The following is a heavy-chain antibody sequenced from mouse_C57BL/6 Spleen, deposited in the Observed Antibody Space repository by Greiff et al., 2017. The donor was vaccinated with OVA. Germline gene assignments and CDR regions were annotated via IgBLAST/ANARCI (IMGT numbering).Heavy chain of an antibody. J-gene: IGHJ3*01. CDR1: GYNFTDYN. V-gene: IGHV1-18*01. CDR2: INPNNGGT. CDR3: ARGEYYGNYLFAY. Sequence: EVQLQQSGPELVKPGASVKIPCKASGYNFTDYNMDWVKQSHGKSLEWIGDINPNNGGTIYNQKFKGKATLTVDKSSSTAYMESRSLTSEDTAVYCGARGEYYGNYLFAYWGQGTLVTVSA. D-gene: IGHD2-1*01.